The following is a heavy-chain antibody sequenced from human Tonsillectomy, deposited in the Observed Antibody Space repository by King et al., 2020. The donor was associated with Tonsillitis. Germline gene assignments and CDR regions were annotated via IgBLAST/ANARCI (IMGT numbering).Heavy chain of an antibody. V-gene: IGHV3-74*01. D-gene: IGHD2-8*02. CDR3: AREAPSMPDRVVYVIGGVDYYYYYMDV. J-gene: IGHJ6*03. Sequence: QLVQSGGGLVQPGGSLRLSCAASGFTFSSYWMHWVRQAPGKGLVWVSRINSDGSSTSYADSVQGRFTISRDNAKNTLYLQMNSLRAEDTAVYYCAREAPSMPDRVVYVIGGVDYYYYYMDVWGKGTTVTVSS. CDR2: INSDGSST. CDR1: GFTFSSYW.